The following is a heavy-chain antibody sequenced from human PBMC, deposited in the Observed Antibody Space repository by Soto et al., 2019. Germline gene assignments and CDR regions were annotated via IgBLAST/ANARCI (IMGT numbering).Heavy chain of an antibody. CDR1: GWSISNYY. Sequence: SETLSLTCTVSGWSISNYYWSWIRHPPGKKLEWIGYIYYSGSTNYNPSLKSRVTISVDTSKNQFSLKLYSVTTTDTAMYYCARLPWADYGGIFDPWGQGTLVTVSS. V-gene: IGHV4-59*01. CDR3: ARLPWADYGGIFDP. CDR2: IYYSGST. J-gene: IGHJ5*02. D-gene: IGHD4-17*01.